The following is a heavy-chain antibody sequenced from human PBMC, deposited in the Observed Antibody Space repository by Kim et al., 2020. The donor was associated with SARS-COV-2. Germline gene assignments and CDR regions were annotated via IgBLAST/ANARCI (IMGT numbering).Heavy chain of an antibody. CDR3: ARVNRTHYYYYYGMDV. CDR2: INPNSGGT. J-gene: IGHJ6*02. D-gene: IGHD1-7*01. CDR1: GYTFTGYY. V-gene: IGHV1-2*06. Sequence: ASVKVSCKASGYTFTGYYMHWVRQAPGQGLEWMGRINPNSGGTNYAQKFQGRVTMTRDTSISTAYMELSRLRSDDTAVYYCARVNRTHYYYYYGMDVWGQGTTVTFSS.